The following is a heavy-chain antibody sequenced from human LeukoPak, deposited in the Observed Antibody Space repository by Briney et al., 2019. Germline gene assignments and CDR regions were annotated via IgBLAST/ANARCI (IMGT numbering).Heavy chain of an antibody. J-gene: IGHJ1*01. Sequence: GGSLRLSCTASGFTFIDFAMHWVRQAPGKGLEWVSGISWNSGHIGYADSVKGRFTISRDNAKNSVYLQMNSLGADDTAVYYCATYSILNAREFRYWGQGTLVTVTS. CDR2: ISWNSGHI. CDR3: ATYSILNAREFRY. CDR1: GFTFIDFA. V-gene: IGHV3-9*01. D-gene: IGHD4-11*01.